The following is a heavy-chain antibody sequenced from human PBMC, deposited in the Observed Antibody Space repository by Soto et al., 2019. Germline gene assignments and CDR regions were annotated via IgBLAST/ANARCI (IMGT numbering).Heavy chain of an antibody. Sequence: PGGSLRLSCAASGFTFSSYAMSWVRQAPGKGLEWVSAISGSGGSTYYADSVKGRFTISRDNSKNTLYLQMNSLRAEDTAVYYCAKDEKATYYDFWSGYYWGPYGMDVWGQGTMVTVSS. CDR1: GFTFSSYA. V-gene: IGHV3-23*01. CDR3: AKDEKATYYDFWSGYYWGPYGMDV. D-gene: IGHD3-3*01. CDR2: ISGSGGST. J-gene: IGHJ6*02.